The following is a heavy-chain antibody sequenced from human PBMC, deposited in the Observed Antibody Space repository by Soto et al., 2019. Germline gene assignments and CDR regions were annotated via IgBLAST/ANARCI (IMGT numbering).Heavy chain of an antibody. J-gene: IGHJ5*02. D-gene: IGHD3-3*01. Sequence: EVQLVESGGGLVKPGGSLRLSCAASGFTFSSYSMNWVRQAPGKGLEWVSSISSSSSYIYYADSVKGRFTISRDNAKNSLYPQMNSLRAEDTAVYYCCNLGGPYNWFDPWGQGTLVTVYS. CDR1: GFTFSSYS. CDR3: CNLGGPYNWFDP. V-gene: IGHV3-21*01. CDR2: ISSSSSYI.